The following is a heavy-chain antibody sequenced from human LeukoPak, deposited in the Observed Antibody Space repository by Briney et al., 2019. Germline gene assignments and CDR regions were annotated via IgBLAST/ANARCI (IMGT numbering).Heavy chain of an antibody. D-gene: IGHD1-26*01. J-gene: IGHJ3*02. V-gene: IGHV1-2*02. CDR2: INPDTGGT. CDR1: GYTITGYY. Sequence: ASVKVSCKASGYTITGYYIHWVRQAPGQGPEWMGWINPDTGGTNYAQKFQGRVTMTRDTSISTAYMELSSLSSDDTAVYYCARCPVGPTPGGAFDIWGQGTMVTVSS. CDR3: ARCPVGPTPGGAFDI.